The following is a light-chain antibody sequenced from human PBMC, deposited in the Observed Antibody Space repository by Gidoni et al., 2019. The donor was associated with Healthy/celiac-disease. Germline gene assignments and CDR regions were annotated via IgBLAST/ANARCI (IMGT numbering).Light chain of an antibody. Sequence: AIRMTQSPSSLSASTGDRVTINCRASQGISSYLAWYQQKPGKPPKLLIYAASTLQSGVPSRFSGSGSGTDFSLTISCLQSEDFATYYCQQYYSYPRTFGQGTKVEIK. V-gene: IGKV1-8*01. J-gene: IGKJ1*01. CDR1: QGISSY. CDR2: AAS. CDR3: QQYYSYPRT.